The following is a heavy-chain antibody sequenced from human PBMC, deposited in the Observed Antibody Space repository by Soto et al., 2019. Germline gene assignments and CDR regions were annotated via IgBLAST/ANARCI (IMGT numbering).Heavy chain of an antibody. CDR2: IIPIFGTA. J-gene: IGHJ6*02. CDR1: GGTFSSYA. CDR3: ARGARGIAVAGTYPDYCYYGMDV. D-gene: IGHD6-19*01. V-gene: IGHV1-69*06. Sequence: ASVKVSCKASGGTFSSYAISWVRQAPGQGLEWMGGIIPIFGTANYAQKFQGRVTITADKSTSTAYMELSSLRSEDTAVYYCARGARGIAVAGTYPDYCYYGMDVWGQGTTVTVSS.